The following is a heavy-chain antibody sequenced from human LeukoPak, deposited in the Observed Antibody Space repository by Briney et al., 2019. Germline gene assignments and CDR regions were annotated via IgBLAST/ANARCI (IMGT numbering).Heavy chain of an antibody. Sequence: SETLSLTCTVSGDSISSGSYYWGWIRQPPGKGLEWIGSIFYSGSTFYNPSLKSRVAISVDTSKNHFSLRLSSMTAADTAVYYCARHGGTWLFDYWGQGTLVTVSS. V-gene: IGHV4-39*01. D-gene: IGHD1/OR15-1a*01. J-gene: IGHJ4*02. CDR1: GDSISSGSYY. CDR3: ARHGGTWLFDY. CDR2: IFYSGST.